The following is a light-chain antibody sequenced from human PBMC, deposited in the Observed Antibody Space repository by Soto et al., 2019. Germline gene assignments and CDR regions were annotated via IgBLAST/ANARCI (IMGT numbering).Light chain of an antibody. CDR1: SSDVGGYDY. CDR2: EVT. Sequence: QSALTQPASVSGSPGQSIAISCTGTSSDVGGYDYVSWYQQHPDKAPKLMIYEVTKRPSGVSNRFSGSKSGNTASLTISGLQPEDEADYYCSSHTSGSTRVFGSGTKRTVL. CDR3: SSHTSGSTRV. J-gene: IGLJ1*01. V-gene: IGLV2-14*01.